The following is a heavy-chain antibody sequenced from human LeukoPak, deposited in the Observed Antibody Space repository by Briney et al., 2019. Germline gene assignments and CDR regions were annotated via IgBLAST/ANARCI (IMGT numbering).Heavy chain of an antibody. CDR3: AKVSGGGLYYDGMDV. CDR2: ISGSGGTT. Sequence: RGPLRLSCAASGFTFNNYAMNWGRQAPGKGLEWVSVISGSGGTTYYADSVKGRFTISRDSSKNTLYLQMNSLRAEDTAVYYCAKVSGGGLYYDGMDVWGQGTTVTVSS. J-gene: IGHJ6*02. V-gene: IGHV3-23*01. D-gene: IGHD1-14*01. CDR1: GFTFNNYA.